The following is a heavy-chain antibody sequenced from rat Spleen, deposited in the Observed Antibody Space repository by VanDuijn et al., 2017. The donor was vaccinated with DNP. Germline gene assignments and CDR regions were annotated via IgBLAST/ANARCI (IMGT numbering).Heavy chain of an antibody. Sequence: EVQLVESGGDLVQPGRSLKLSCVASGFTFNNYWMNWIRQVPEKGLEWVASITRTGDSTYYPDSVRGRFTISRDNAKNTLYLQMNSLRSEDTATYYCARLYGYNYPFDYWGQGVMVTVSS. CDR1: GFTFNNYW. V-gene: IGHV5-31*01. CDR2: ITRTGDST. D-gene: IGHD1-4*01. J-gene: IGHJ2*01. CDR3: ARLYGYNYPFDY.